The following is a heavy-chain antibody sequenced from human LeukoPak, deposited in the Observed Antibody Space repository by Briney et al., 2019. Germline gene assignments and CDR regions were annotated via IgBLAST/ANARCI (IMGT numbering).Heavy chain of an antibody. CDR3: ARDRERYFDWLPTFDYYGMDV. CDR1: GGSISSYY. D-gene: IGHD3-9*01. J-gene: IGHJ6*02. Sequence: SETLSLTCTVSGGSISSYYWSWIRQPPGKGLEWIGYIYCSGSTNYNPSLKSRVTISVDTSKNQFSLKLSSVTAADTAVYYCARDRERYFDWLPTFDYYGMDVWGQGTTVTVSS. V-gene: IGHV4-59*01. CDR2: IYCSGST.